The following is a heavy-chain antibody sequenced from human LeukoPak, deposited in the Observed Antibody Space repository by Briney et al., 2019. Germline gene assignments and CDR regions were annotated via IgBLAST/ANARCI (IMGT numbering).Heavy chain of an antibody. CDR2: ISDSGGST. CDR1: EFTFSSYA. CDR3: AKDRRACSSSSCYYRFDY. D-gene: IGHD2-2*01. J-gene: IGHJ4*02. V-gene: IGHV3-23*01. Sequence: PGGSLRLSCAASEFTFSSYAMSWVRQAPGKGLEWVSAISDSGGSTYYADSVKGRVTLSRDNSKNTLYLQMNSLRAEDTAVYYCAKDRRACSSSSCYYRFDYWGQGTLVTVSS.